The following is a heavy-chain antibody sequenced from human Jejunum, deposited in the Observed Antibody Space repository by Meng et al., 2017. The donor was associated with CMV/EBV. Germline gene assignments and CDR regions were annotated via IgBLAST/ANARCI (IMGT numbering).Heavy chain of an antibody. CDR2: IYESGST. J-gene: IGHJ4*02. CDR1: GDSLSSGDSY. Sequence: VSGDSLSSGDSYWSWFRQPPGKGLEWIRYIYESGSTSYNPSLESRVTISVDTSKNQFSLKVMSVTAADTAVYYCAREGTNSYYFDYWGQGTLVTVSS. CDR3: AREGTNSYYFDY. V-gene: IGHV4-30-4*01. D-gene: IGHD1-14*01.